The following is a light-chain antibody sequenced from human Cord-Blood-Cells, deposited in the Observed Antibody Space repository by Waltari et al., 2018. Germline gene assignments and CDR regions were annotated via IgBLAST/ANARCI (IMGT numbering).Light chain of an antibody. CDR1: SSDGGSYNL. CDR2: EGS. V-gene: IGLV2-23*01. CDR3: CSYAGSWV. Sequence: QSALTQPASVSGSPGQSITISCTGTSSDGGSYNLVSWYQQHPGKAPKLMIYEGSKRPSGVSNRFSGSKSGNTASLTSSGLQAEDEADYYCCSYAGSWVFGGGTKLTVL. J-gene: IGLJ3*02.